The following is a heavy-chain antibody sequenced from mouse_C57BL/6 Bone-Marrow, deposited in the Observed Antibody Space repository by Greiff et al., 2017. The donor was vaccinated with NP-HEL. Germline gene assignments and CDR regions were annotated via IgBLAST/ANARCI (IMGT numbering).Heavy chain of an antibody. D-gene: IGHD5-1*01. Sequence: EVKLQESGGGLVQPGGSMKLSCAASGFTFSDAWMDWVRQSPEKGLEWVAEIRNKANNHATYYAESVKGRFTISRDDSKSSVYLQMNSLRAEDTGIYYCTRLEYLRDWYFDVWGTGTTVTVSS. V-gene: IGHV6-6*01. CDR2: IRNKANNHAT. CDR1: GFTFSDAW. CDR3: TRLEYLRDWYFDV. J-gene: IGHJ1*03.